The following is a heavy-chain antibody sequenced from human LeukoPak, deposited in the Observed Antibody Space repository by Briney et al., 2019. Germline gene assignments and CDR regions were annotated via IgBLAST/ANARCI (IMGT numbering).Heavy chain of an antibody. CDR2: ISAYNGNT. Sequence: EASVKVSCKASGYTFTSYGISWVRQAPGQGLEWMGWISAYNGNTNYAQKLQGRVTMTTDTSTSTAYMELRSLRSDDTAVYYCARDHRGSPYYYYYGMDVWGQGTTVTVSS. J-gene: IGHJ6*02. CDR3: ARDHRGSPYYYYYGMDV. V-gene: IGHV1-18*01. CDR1: GYTFTSYG. D-gene: IGHD5-12*01.